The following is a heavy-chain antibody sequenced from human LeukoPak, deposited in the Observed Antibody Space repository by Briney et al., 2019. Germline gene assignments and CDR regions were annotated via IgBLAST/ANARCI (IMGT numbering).Heavy chain of an antibody. D-gene: IGHD3-3*01. V-gene: IGHV4-34*01. Sequence: SETLSLTCAVYGGSFSGYYWSWIRQPPGKGLEWIGEINHSGSTNYNPSLKSRVTISVDTSKNQFSLKLSSVTAADTAAYYCARGLLTIFGYYMDVWGKGTTVTVSS. CDR3: ARGLLTIFGYYMDV. J-gene: IGHJ6*03. CDR2: INHSGST. CDR1: GGSFSGYY.